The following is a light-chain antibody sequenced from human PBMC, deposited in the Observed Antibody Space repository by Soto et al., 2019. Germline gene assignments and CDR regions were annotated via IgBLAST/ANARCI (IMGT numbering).Light chain of an antibody. J-gene: IGLJ1*01. CDR3: YSYAGENLYV. CDR2: EGT. V-gene: IGLV2-23*01. CDR1: SSDVGSYNL. Sequence: QSARTQPASVSASLGQSTTIPCTGTSSDVGSYNLVSWFQQHPGKVPKLLIYEGTKRPSGLSDRFSGSKSGNTASLTISGLQAEDEADYYCYSYAGENLYVFGTGTKLTVL.